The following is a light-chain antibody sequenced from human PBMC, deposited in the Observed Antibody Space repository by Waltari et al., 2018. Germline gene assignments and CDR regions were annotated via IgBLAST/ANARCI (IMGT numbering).Light chain of an antibody. V-gene: IGKV1-5*03. Sequence: DIQMTQSPSTLSASVGDRVTITCRASQSISTWFAWYQQKPGKAPKLLNYTTSSLESGVPLRFSGSGSGTEFTLTISSLQPDDFASYYCQQYGTYPLTFGGGTKVGIE. CDR2: TTS. J-gene: IGKJ4*01. CDR3: QQYGTYPLT. CDR1: QSISTW.